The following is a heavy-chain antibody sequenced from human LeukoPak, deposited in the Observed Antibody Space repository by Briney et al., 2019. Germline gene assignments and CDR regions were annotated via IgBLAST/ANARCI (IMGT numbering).Heavy chain of an antibody. Sequence: GGSLRLSCAASGFTFSSYAMSWVRQAPGKGLEWVSTISGSGSSTYYADSVRGRFTVSRDNAKNTLYLQLNSLRADDTAVYYCARGLSYAVAYGDYWGQGTLVTVSS. CDR2: ISGSGSST. V-gene: IGHV3-23*01. D-gene: IGHD6-19*01. J-gene: IGHJ4*02. CDR3: ARGLSYAVAYGDY. CDR1: GFTFSSYA.